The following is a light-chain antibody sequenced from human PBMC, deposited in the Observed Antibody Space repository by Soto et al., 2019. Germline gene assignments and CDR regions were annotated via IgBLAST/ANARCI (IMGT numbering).Light chain of an antibody. CDR1: YIGTKS. J-gene: IGLJ2*01. Sequence: SYELAQPPSVSVAPGKTATLSCGGKYIGTKSVHWYQQKPGQAPILVISYDKDRPSGIPERFSGSNSGNTATLTISRVEAWDEADYYCQVWANDGDLYVVFGGGTKLTVL. CDR2: YDK. CDR3: QVWANDGDLYVV. V-gene: IGLV3-21*04.